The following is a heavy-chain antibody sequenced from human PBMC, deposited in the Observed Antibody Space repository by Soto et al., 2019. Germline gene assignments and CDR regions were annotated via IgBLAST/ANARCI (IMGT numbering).Heavy chain of an antibody. CDR1: GFTFSSYG. V-gene: IGHV3-30*18. CDR3: AKDLSYFGDVSCFGMDV. Sequence: PGGSLRLSCAASGFTFSSYGIHWVRLAPGKGLEWVAVTSYDGSEKYYGGSVKGRFSISRDNSKNTVYLQMNSLRPEDTAVYYCAKDLSYFGDVSCFGMDVWGQWTTVTVSS. D-gene: IGHD2-21*01. CDR2: TSYDGSEK. J-gene: IGHJ6*02.